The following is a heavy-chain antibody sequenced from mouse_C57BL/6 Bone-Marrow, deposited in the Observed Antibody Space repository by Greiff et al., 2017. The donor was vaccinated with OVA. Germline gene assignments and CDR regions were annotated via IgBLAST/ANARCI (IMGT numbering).Heavy chain of an antibody. V-gene: IGHV1-64*01. CDR3: ASPWFAY. CDR2: IHPNSGST. CDR1: GYTFTSYW. J-gene: IGHJ3*01. Sequence: QVQLQQPGAELVKPGASGKLSCKASGYTFTSYWRHWVKQRPGQGLEWIGMIHPNSGSTNYNEKFKSKATLAVDKSSITAYMQLSSLTSEDSAVYYCASPWFAYWGQGTLVTVSA.